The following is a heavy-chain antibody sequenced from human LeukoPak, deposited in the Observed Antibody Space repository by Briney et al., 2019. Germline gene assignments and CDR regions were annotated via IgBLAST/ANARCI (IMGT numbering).Heavy chain of an antibody. CDR2: ISYDGSSK. J-gene: IGHJ4*02. D-gene: IGHD5-24*01. Sequence: GGSLRLSCAASGFTFSSYAMHWVRQAPGKGLEWVAVISYDGSSKYYADSVKGRFTISRDNSKNTLYLQMNSLRAEDTAVYYCARSSRDGYNPDYWGQGTLVTVSS. V-gene: IGHV3-30-3*01. CDR3: ARSSRDGYNPDY. CDR1: GFTFSSYA.